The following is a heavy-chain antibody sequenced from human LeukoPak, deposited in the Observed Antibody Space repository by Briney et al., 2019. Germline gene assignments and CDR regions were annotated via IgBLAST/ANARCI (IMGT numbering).Heavy chain of an antibody. CDR2: IYPGDSHT. CDR3: ARGPYAYTSSATHGSYNWFDR. CDR1: GYSFPNYW. Sequence: GESLKISCQGSGYSFPNYWIGWVRPMPGKGLEWMGIIYPGDSHTRYSPSFQDQVTISVDKSISTAYLQWSSLKASDTAMYYCARGPYAYTSSATHGSYNWFDRWGQGSLVTVS. V-gene: IGHV5-51*01. J-gene: IGHJ5*02. D-gene: IGHD2-2*02.